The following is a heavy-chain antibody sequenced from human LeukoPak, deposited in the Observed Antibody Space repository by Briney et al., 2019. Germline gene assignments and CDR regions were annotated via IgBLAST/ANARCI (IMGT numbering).Heavy chain of an antibody. J-gene: IGHJ5*02. D-gene: IGHD6-19*01. CDR3: ATHPDRYSSGLNWFDP. CDR2: INHSGNT. CDR1: GGSFSGYY. V-gene: IGHV4-34*01. Sequence: SETLSLTCAVYGGSFSGYYWSWIRQPPGKGLEWIGEINHSGNTNYNPSLKSRVTISVDTSKNQFSLKLSSVTAADTAVYYCATHPDRYSSGLNWFDPWGQGTLVTVSS.